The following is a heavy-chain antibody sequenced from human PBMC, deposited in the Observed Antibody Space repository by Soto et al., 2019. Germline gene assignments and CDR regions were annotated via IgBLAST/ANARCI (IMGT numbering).Heavy chain of an antibody. CDR3: ARLYRGSYFDY. D-gene: IGHD1-26*01. CDR1: GFSFRINEVG. V-gene: IGHV2-5*02. Sequence: QITLKESGPTLVKPTQTLTLTCTFYGFSFRINEVGVGWIRQPPGKALEWLTLIYWDDDKRYSPSLKSRLTITKDTSNNHVILTITNMYPVYTATYYCARLYRGSYFDYGGQGALVTVSS. CDR2: IYWDDDK. J-gene: IGHJ4*02.